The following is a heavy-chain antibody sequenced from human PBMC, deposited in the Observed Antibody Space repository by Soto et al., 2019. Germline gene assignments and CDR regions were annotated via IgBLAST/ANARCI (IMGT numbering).Heavy chain of an antibody. CDR3: ARDHSSGYYDSPHFDY. Sequence: ASVKVSCKASGYTFTGCYMHWVRQAPGQGLEWMGIINPSGGSTSYAQKFQGRVTMTRDTSTSTVYTELSSLRSEDTAVYYCARDHSSGYYDSPHFDYWGQGTPVTVSS. J-gene: IGHJ4*02. D-gene: IGHD3-22*01. CDR1: GYTFTGCY. CDR2: INPSGGST. V-gene: IGHV1-46*01.